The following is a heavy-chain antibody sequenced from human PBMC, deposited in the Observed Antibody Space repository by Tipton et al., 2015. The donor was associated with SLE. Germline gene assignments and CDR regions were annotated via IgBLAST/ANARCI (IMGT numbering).Heavy chain of an antibody. Sequence: SLRLSCAASEFTFSSYGMHWVRQAPGKGLEWVAVIWYDGSNKYYADSVKGRFTISRDNSKNTLYLQMNSLRAEDTAVYYCAKDSGLQFYYYMDVWGKGTTVTISS. CDR3: AKDSGLQFYYYMDV. CDR1: EFTFSSYG. V-gene: IGHV3-30*18. D-gene: IGHD4-11*01. CDR2: IWYDGSNK. J-gene: IGHJ6*03.